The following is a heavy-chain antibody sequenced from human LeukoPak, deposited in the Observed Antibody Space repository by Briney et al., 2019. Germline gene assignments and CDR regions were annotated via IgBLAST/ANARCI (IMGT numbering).Heavy chain of an antibody. Sequence: PSETLSLTCTVSGGSISSYYWSWIRQPPGKGLEWIGYIYYSGSTNYNPSLKSRVTISVDASKNQFSLKLSSVTAADTAVYYCARGGPGIAAAGTRVYYYYYYMDVWGKGTTVTVSS. CDR3: ARGGPGIAAAGTRVYYYYYYMDV. D-gene: IGHD6-13*01. CDR1: GGSISSYY. J-gene: IGHJ6*03. V-gene: IGHV4-59*01. CDR2: IYYSGST.